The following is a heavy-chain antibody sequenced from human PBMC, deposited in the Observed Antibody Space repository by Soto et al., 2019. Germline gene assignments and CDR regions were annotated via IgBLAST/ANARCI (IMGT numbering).Heavy chain of an antibody. Sequence: QVQLQESGPGLVKPSETLSLTCTVSGGSISTYYWSWIRQPPGKGLEWIGFIYYSGSTNYNPSLKSRATISVDPSKNQFPLNLSSVTAADTAVYYCARQGYCSSTSCSAAPCFDSWGQGTLVTVSS. J-gene: IGHJ4*02. CDR2: IYYSGST. V-gene: IGHV4-59*08. CDR1: GGSISTYY. CDR3: ARQGYCSSTSCSAAPCFDS. D-gene: IGHD2-2*01.